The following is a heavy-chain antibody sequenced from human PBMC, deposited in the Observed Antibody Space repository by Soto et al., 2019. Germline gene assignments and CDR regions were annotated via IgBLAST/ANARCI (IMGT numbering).Heavy chain of an antibody. CDR3: ARESYSSGWYGVDP. CDR1: GFTFSSYG. CDR2: IWYDGSNK. Sequence: GGSLRLSCAASGFTFSSYGMHWVRQAPGKGLEWVAVIWYDGSNKYYADSVKGRFTISRDNSKNTLYLQMNSLRAEDTAVYYCARESYSSGWYGVDPWGQGTLVTVSS. V-gene: IGHV3-33*01. D-gene: IGHD6-19*01. J-gene: IGHJ5*02.